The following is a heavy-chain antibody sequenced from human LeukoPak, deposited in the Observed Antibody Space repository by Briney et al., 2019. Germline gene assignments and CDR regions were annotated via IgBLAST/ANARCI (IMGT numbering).Heavy chain of an antibody. CDR3: AKDYSFSNFN. CDR2: IGSSGSTI. V-gene: IGHV3-48*03. CDR1: GFIFSSYE. D-gene: IGHD2-15*01. J-gene: IGHJ4*02. Sequence: GGSLRLSCAASGFIFSSYEMNWVRQAPGKGLEWVSYIGSSGSTIYYADSVKGRFTISRDNANNSLYLQMNSLSVEDTAMYYCAKDYSFSNFNWGQGTLVTVSS.